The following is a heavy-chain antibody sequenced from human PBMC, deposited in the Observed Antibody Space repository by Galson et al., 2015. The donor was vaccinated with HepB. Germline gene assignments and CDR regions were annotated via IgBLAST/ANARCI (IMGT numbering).Heavy chain of an antibody. Sequence: SLRLSCAASGFTFSSYAMSWVRQAPGKGLEWVSGINNKGGSTYYADSVKGRFTISRDNSKNTVYLQMNSLRAEDTAVYFCAKVQYMDTLMGNFDYWGQGTLVTVSS. J-gene: IGHJ4*02. CDR2: INNKGGST. CDR1: GFTFSSYA. V-gene: IGHV3-23*01. D-gene: IGHD5-18*01. CDR3: AKVQYMDTLMGNFDY.